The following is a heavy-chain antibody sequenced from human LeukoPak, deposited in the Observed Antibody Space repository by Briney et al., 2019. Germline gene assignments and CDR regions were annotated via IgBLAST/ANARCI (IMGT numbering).Heavy chain of an antibody. CDR1: GFTFSSYS. Sequence: GGSLRLSCAASGFTFSSYSMNWVRQAPGKGLEWVSSISSSSSYIYYADSVKGRFTISRDNAENSLYLQMNSLRAEDTAVYYCARARIVVVPAANGYWGQGTLVTVSS. CDR3: ARARIVVVPAANGY. J-gene: IGHJ4*02. V-gene: IGHV3-21*01. CDR2: ISSSSSYI. D-gene: IGHD2-2*01.